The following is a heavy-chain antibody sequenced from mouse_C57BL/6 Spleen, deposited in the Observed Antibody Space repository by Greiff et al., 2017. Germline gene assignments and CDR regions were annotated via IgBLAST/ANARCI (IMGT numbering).Heavy chain of an antibody. Sequence: EVHLVESGGGLVKPGGSLTLSCAASGFTFSSYAMSWVRQTPEKRLEWVATISDGGSYTYYPDNVKGRFTISRDNAKNNLYLQMSHLKSEDTAMYYCARDNSITTVVADWGQGTLVTVSA. CDR1: GFTFSSYA. V-gene: IGHV5-4*01. D-gene: IGHD1-1*01. CDR3: ARDNSITTVVAD. J-gene: IGHJ3*01. CDR2: ISDGGSYT.